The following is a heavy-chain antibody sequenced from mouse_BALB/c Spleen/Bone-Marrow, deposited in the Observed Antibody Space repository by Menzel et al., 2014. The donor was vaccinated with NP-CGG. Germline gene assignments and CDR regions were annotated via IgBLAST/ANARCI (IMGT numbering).Heavy chain of an antibody. CDR2: ISGGTSTI. CDR1: GFTFRSFG. Sequence: EVKLTESGGGLVQPGGSRKLSCAASGFTFRSFGMHWARQAPEKGLEWVAYISGGTSTIYYADTVKGRFTISRDNPNNTLFLQMTSLRSEDTAMYYCVRGGYYVPSYFDSWGQGTTLTVSS. CDR3: VRGGYYVPSYFDS. J-gene: IGHJ2*01. V-gene: IGHV5-17*02. D-gene: IGHD2-3*01.